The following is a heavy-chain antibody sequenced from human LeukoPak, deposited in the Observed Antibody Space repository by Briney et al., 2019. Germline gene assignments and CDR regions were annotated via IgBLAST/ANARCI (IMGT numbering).Heavy chain of an antibody. CDR2: ISSSGSTM. J-gene: IGHJ4*02. CDR3: ATGYSSSWFVDY. Sequence: GGSLRLSCAVSGLTFSSYSMNWVRQAPGKGLEWLSYISSSGSTMYYADSVKGRFTISRDNAKNSLYLQMNSLRAEDTAVYYCATGYSSSWFVDYWGQGTLVTVSS. V-gene: IGHV3-48*01. CDR1: GLTFSSYS. D-gene: IGHD6-13*01.